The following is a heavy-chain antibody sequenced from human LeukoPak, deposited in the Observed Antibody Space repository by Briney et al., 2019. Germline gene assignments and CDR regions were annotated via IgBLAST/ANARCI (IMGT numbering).Heavy chain of an antibody. CDR1: GGSLSGYY. D-gene: IGHD2-2*01. CDR2: INHSGST. CDR3: ARVGVVPAAMMGTYYYYYMDV. J-gene: IGHJ6*03. Sequence: SETLSLTCAVYGGSLSGYYWSWIRQPPGKGLEWIGEINHSGSTNYNAPLKSRVTISVDTSKNQFSLKLSSVTAADTAGYYCARVGVVPAAMMGTYYYYYMDVWGKGTTVTVSS. V-gene: IGHV4-34*01.